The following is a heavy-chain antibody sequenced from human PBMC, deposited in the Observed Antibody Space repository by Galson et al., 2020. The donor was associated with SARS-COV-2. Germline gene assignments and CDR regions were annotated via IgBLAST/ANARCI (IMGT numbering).Heavy chain of an antibody. D-gene: IGHD2-8*02. V-gene: IGHV3-30*03. CDR1: GFTFSSYG. J-gene: IGHJ4*02. CDR3: ASELLGVHY. CDR2: ISYDGSNK. Sequence: TGGSLRLSCAASGFTFSSYGMHWVRQAPGKGLEWVAVISYDGSNKYYADSVKGRFTISRDNSKNTLYLQMNSLRAEDTAVYYCASELLGVHYWGQGTLVTVSS.